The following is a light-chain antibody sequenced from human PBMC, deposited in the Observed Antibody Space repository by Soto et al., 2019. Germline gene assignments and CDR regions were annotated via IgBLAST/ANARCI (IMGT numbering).Light chain of an antibody. CDR3: GTWDNSLRAGV. CDR1: SSNIGNNY. Sequence: QSVLTQPPSVSVAPGQTVTISCSGSSSNIGNNYVSWYQQLPGTAPKLLIYDNNERPSGIPDRFSGSKSGTSATLGITGLQTGDEADYYCGTWDNSLRAGVFGGGTKLTVL. CDR2: DNN. V-gene: IGLV1-51*01. J-gene: IGLJ3*02.